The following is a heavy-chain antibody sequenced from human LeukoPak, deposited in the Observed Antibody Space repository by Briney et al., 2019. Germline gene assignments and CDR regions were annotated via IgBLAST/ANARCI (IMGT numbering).Heavy chain of an antibody. CDR2: ISWNSGTI. CDR3: AKDNRRHYTSGPNPDSLH. Sequence: QTGRSLRLSCAGSGFIFNNYAIHWVRQPPGKGLEWVSGISWNSGTIDYADSVRGRFTISRDNAKNSLYLQMDSLRVEDTAFYYCAKDNRRHYTSGPNPDSLHWGQGALVTVSS. D-gene: IGHD6-19*01. J-gene: IGHJ4*02. V-gene: IGHV3-9*01. CDR1: GFIFNNYA.